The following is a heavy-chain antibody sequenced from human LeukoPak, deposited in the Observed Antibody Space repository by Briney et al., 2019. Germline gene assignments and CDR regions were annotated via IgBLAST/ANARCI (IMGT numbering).Heavy chain of an antibody. V-gene: IGHV1-69*05. J-gene: IGHJ4*02. Sequence: SSVKVSCKASGGTFSSYAISWVRQAPGQGLEWMGRIIPIFDTANYAQKFQGRVTITTDESTSTAYMELSSLRSEDTAVYYCARAITMVRGVTELWGQGTLVTVSS. CDR2: IIPIFDTA. CDR1: GGTFSSYA. CDR3: ARAITMVRGVTEL. D-gene: IGHD3-10*01.